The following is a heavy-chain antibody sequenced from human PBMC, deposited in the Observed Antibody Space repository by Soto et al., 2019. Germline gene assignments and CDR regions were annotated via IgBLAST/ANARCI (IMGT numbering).Heavy chain of an antibody. V-gene: IGHV4-31*03. CDR1: GGSISSGGYY. CDR2: IYYSGST. Sequence: SETLSLTCTVSGGSISSGGYYWSWIRQHPGKGLEWIGYIYYSGSTYYNPSLKSRVTISVDTSKNQFSLKLSSVTAADTAVYYCARKIVGATIGGWFDPWGQGTLVTVSS. D-gene: IGHD1-26*01. CDR3: ARKIVGATIGGWFDP. J-gene: IGHJ5*02.